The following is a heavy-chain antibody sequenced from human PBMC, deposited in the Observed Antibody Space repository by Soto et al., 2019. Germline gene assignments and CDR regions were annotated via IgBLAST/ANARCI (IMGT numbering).Heavy chain of an antibody. V-gene: IGHV1-69*06. Sequence: SVKVSCQASGGTFSSYAISWVRQAPGQGLEWMGGIIPIFGTANYAQKFQGRVTITADKSTSTAYMELSSLRSEDTAVYYCARDEELDSSGYYYPHDFDYWGQGTLVTVSS. J-gene: IGHJ4*02. CDR1: GGTFSSYA. CDR2: IIPIFGTA. CDR3: ARDEELDSSGYYYPHDFDY. D-gene: IGHD3-22*01.